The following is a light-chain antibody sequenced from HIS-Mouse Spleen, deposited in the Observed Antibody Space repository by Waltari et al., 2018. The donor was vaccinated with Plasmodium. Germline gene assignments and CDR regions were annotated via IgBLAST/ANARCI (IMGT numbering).Light chain of an antibody. CDR3: QQSDSTPPT. Sequence: DIKMTQSPSSLSASVGDRVTITCRARQSSSSYLNWYQQKPGKAPKLLIYAASSLQSGVPSRFSGSGSGTDFTLTISSLQPEDFATYYCQQSDSTPPTFGGGTKVEIK. V-gene: IGKV1-39*01. CDR1: QSSSSY. J-gene: IGKJ4*01. CDR2: AAS.